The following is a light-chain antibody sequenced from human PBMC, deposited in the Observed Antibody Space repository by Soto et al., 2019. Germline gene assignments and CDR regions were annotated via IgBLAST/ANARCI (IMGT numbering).Light chain of an antibody. V-gene: IGKV1-5*01. Sequence: DIQMTQSPSTLSASVGDRVTITCRASQSISIWLAWYQQKPGKAPNFLIYDASNLKSGVPSRFSGSGSGTEFTLTISSLQPDDFATYYCQHYNSYSEAFGQGTQVDIK. CDR2: DAS. CDR3: QHYNSYSEA. CDR1: QSISIW. J-gene: IGKJ1*01.